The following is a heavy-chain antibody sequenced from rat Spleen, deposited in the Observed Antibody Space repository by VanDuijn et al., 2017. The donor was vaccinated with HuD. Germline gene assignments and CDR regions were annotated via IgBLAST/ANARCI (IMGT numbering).Heavy chain of an antibody. Sequence: QVQLKESGPGLVQPSQTLSLTCTVAGFSLTSYNVHWVRQPPGKGLEWMGVIWNTGGTRYNSALKTRLRISKDTSKSQVFLKINSLQTEDTATYYWAREPTGSGTYWYFDFWGPGTMVTVSS. J-gene: IGHJ1*01. V-gene: IGHV2-41*01. CDR3: AREPTGSGTYWYFDF. CDR1: GFSLTSYN. CDR2: IWNTGGT. D-gene: IGHD5-1*01.